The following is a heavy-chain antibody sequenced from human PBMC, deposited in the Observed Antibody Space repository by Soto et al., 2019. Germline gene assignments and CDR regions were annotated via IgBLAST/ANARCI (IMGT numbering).Heavy chain of an antibody. D-gene: IGHD2-15*01. Sequence: SETLSLTCAVSAGSFTGHFWNWIRQPPGKGLEWIGEINPTRGTNYNPSLKSRVAILVETSTNQFSLRLSSVTAADTAVYYCAAAPRYWGQGTLVTVLL. CDR2: INPTRGT. CDR1: AGSFTGHF. V-gene: IGHV4-34*01. CDR3: AAAPRY. J-gene: IGHJ4*02.